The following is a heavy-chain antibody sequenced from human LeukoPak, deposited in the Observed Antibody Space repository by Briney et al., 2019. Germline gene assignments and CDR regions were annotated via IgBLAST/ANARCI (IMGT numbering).Heavy chain of an antibody. D-gene: IGHD3-22*01. CDR1: GYTFTSYD. CDR3: ARGLDSSGLPDY. V-gene: IGHV1-8*03. J-gene: IGHJ4*02. Sequence: ASVKVSCKASGYTFTSYDINWVRQATGQGLEWMGWMNPNSGNKGYAQKFQGRVTITRNTSISTAYMELSSLRSEDTAVYYCARGLDSSGLPDYWGQGTLVTVSS. CDR2: MNPNSGNK.